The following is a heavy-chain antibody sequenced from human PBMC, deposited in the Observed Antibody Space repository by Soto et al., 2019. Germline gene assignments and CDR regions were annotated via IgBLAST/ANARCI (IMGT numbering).Heavy chain of an antibody. CDR1: GYTFINYA. CDR2: INPGNGNT. J-gene: IGHJ2*01. CDR3: AREQVVVATTPHWYFDL. V-gene: IGHV1-3*01. D-gene: IGHD2-15*01. Sequence: QVQLVQSGAEVKKPGASVQVSCKASGYTFINYAMHWVRQAPGQRLEWMGWINPGNGNTKYSQKFQGRVTITRDTSASTAYMELSSLRSEDTAVYYCAREQVVVATTPHWYFDLWGRGTLVTVSS.